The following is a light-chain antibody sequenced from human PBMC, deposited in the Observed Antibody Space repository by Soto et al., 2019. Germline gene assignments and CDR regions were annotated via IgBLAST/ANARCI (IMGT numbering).Light chain of an antibody. J-gene: IGKJ1*01. V-gene: IGKV3-20*01. Sequence: EMVLTQSPGTLSLSPGERATLSCRASQSVYSSYLAWYQQKPGQAPRLLIYGASSRATGIPDRFSGSGSGRVFTLTISSLEPEDFAVYYCQQDSSSPWTFGQGTKVEIK. CDR1: QSVYSSY. CDR2: GAS. CDR3: QQDSSSPWT.